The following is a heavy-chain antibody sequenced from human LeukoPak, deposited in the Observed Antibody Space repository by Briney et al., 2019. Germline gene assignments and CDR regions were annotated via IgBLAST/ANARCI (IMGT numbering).Heavy chain of an antibody. V-gene: IGHV1-69*06. CDR3: AREAVFGSYSSGWYDY. CDR1: GGTFSSYA. J-gene: IGHJ4*02. D-gene: IGHD6-19*01. Sequence: GASVKVSCKASGGTFSSYAISWVRQAPGQGLEWMGGIIPIFGTANYAQKFQGRVTITADKSTSTAYMELSSLRSEDTAVYCCAREAVFGSYSSGWYDYWGQGTLVTVSS. CDR2: IIPIFGTA.